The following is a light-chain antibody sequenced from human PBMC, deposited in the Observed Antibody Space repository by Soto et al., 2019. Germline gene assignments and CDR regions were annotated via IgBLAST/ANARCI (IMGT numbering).Light chain of an antibody. CDR2: GAS. CDR1: QSVSSN. CDR3: QQYNNLPPVT. V-gene: IGKV3-15*01. Sequence: ETVMTQSPAALSVSPGERATLSCRASQSVSSNVAWYQQTPGQAPRLLIYGASTRAAGIPDRFSGSGSGTEFTLTISSLQSEDFAVYYCQQYNNLPPVTFGQGTRLDIK. J-gene: IGKJ5*01.